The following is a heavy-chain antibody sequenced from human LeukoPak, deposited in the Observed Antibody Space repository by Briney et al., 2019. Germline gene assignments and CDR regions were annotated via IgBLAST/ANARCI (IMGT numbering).Heavy chain of an antibody. Sequence: SETLSLTCTVSGGSISSYYWSWIRQPAGKGLEWIGRIYSTGSTNYNPSLKSRVTLSVATSKNQFSLKLSSVTAADTAVYYCARMYSGTYGGIDNWGQGILVTVSS. CDR3: ARMYSGTYGGIDN. CDR2: IYSTGST. CDR1: GGSISSYY. V-gene: IGHV4-4*07. D-gene: IGHD1-26*01. J-gene: IGHJ4*02.